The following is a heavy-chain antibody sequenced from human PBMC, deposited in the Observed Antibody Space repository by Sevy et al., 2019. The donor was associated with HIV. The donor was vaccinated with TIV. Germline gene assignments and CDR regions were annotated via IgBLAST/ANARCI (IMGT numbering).Heavy chain of an antibody. CDR1: GYTFTSYD. Sequence: ASVKVSCKASGYTFTSYDINWVRQATVQGLEWMGWMNPNSGNTGYAQKFQGRVTMTRNTSISTAYMELSSLRSEDTAVYYCAREERKAAAGTYYYYGMDVWGQGTTVTVSS. CDR2: MNPNSGNT. V-gene: IGHV1-8*01. CDR3: AREERKAAAGTYYYYGMDV. D-gene: IGHD6-13*01. J-gene: IGHJ6*02.